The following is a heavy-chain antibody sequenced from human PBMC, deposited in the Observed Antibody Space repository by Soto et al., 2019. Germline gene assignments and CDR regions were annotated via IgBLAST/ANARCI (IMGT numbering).Heavy chain of an antibody. Sequence: PSETLSLTCTVSGGSISSYYWSWIRQPPGKGLEWIGYIYYSGSTNYNPSLKSRVTISVDTSKNQFSLKLSSVTAADTAVYYCARQDYYDSSGYYYFDYWGQGTLVTVSS. D-gene: IGHD3-22*01. V-gene: IGHV4-59*08. CDR2: IYYSGST. J-gene: IGHJ4*02. CDR3: ARQDYYDSSGYYYFDY. CDR1: GGSISSYY.